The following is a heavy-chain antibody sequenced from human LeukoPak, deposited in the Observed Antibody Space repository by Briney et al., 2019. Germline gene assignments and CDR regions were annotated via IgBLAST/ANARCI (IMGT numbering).Heavy chain of an antibody. D-gene: IGHD3-3*01. Sequence: GGSLRLSCAASGFTFSSYAMSRVRRAPGKGLEWVSAISGSGGSTYYADSVKGRFTISRDNSKNTLYLQMNSLRAEDTAVYYCAKDRTIFGVVTLNDAFDIWGQGTMVTVSS. V-gene: IGHV3-23*01. J-gene: IGHJ3*02. CDR1: GFTFSSYA. CDR3: AKDRTIFGVVTLNDAFDI. CDR2: ISGSGGST.